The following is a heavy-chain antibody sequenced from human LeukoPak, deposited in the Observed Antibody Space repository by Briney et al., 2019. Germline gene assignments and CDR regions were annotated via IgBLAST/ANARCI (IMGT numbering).Heavy chain of an antibody. CDR3: ARGSRNHFDF. CDR2: INPTSGGT. Sequence: ASVKVSCNASGSTFTGYYVHWVRQAPGQGLEWMGWINPTSGGTNYAQKFQGRVTMTRDTSITTAYTELSSLRYDDTAVYYCARGSRNHFDFWGQGTPVTVSS. D-gene: IGHD2-15*01. J-gene: IGHJ4*02. V-gene: IGHV1-2*02. CDR1: GSTFTGYY.